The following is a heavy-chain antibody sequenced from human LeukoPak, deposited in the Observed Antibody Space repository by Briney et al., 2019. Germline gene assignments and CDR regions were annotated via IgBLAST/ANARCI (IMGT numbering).Heavy chain of an antibody. V-gene: IGHV4-39*01. CDR3: ARQPSPPDDMDV. J-gene: IGHJ6*03. CDR2: IYYSGNT. CDR1: VGSVSSSSYY. Sequence: PSETLSLTCTVSVGSVSSSSYYWGWIRQPPGKGLEWIGNIYYSGNTYYNPSLRSRVTISADTSTNQFSLKLSSVTAADTAVYYCARQPSPPDDMDVWGKGTTVTVSS.